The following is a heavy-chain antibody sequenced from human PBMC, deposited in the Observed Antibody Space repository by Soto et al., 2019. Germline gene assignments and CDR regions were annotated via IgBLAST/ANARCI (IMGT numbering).Heavy chain of an antibody. V-gene: IGHV4-4*02. CDR2: IYHSGST. CDR1: GGSISSSNW. D-gene: IGHD3-9*01. CDR3: VRDRVWGDILTGLENYYYYGMDV. J-gene: IGHJ6*02. Sequence: SETLSLTCAVSGGSISSSNWWSWVRQPPGKGLEWIGEIYHSGSTNYNPSLKSRVTISVDKSKNQFSLKLSSVTAADTAVYYCVRDRVWGDILTGLENYYYYGMDVWGQGTTVTVSS.